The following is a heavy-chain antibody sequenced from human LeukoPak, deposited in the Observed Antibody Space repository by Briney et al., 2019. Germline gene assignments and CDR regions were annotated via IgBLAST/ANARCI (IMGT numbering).Heavy chain of an antibody. CDR3: ARVPYSSTWYGDY. J-gene: IGHJ4*02. CDR2: IYPGDSDT. CDR1: GYSFTNYW. Sequence: GESLKISCKGSGYSFTNYWIGWVRQMPGKGLEWMGIIYPGDSDTRYSPSFQGQVTISADKSISTAYLQWSSLKASDTAMYYCARVPYSSTWYGDYWGQGTLVTVSP. D-gene: IGHD6-13*01. V-gene: IGHV5-51*01.